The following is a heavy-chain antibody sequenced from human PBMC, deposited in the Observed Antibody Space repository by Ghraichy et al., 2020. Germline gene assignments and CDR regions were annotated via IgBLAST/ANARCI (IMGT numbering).Heavy chain of an antibody. CDR1: GFSLSSYW. CDR2: IKQDGGEK. J-gene: IGHJ6*03. D-gene: IGHD2-15*01. CDR3: ARVPARRYCSGGSCSVPYWYYMDV. Sequence: GESLNISCTASGFSLSSYWMSWVRQAPGKGLEWVANIKQDGGEKYYVDSVKGRFTISRDNAKNSLYLQMDSLRAEDTAVYFCARVPARRYCSGGSCSVPYWYYMDVWGKGTTVTVS. V-gene: IGHV3-7*01.